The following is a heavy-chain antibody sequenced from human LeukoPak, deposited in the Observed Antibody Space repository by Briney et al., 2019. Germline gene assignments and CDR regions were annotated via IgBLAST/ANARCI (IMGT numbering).Heavy chain of an antibody. CDR3: ARNQAVAGNHGAMDI. D-gene: IGHD6-19*01. J-gene: IGHJ3*02. CDR2: IYYSGSA. V-gene: IGHV4-28*01. Sequence: SETLSLTCAASGYSISSSNWWGWFRQPPGKGLEWIGYIYYSGSAYYNTPLNSRVTMSVDTSKNQFSLKLSSVTAVDTAVYYCARNQAVAGNHGAMDIWGQGTMVTVSS. CDR1: GYSISSSNW.